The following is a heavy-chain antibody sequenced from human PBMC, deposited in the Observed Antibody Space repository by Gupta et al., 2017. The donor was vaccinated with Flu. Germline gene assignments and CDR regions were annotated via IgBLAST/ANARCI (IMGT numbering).Heavy chain of an antibody. D-gene: IGHD2-15*01. CDR2: ITVHNGDA. J-gene: IGHJ4*01. Sequence: QVQLVQSGAEVKKPGTSVKVSCKASGYTFTKFGFSWVRQAPGQGLEWMGWITVHNGDAKYAQKFQGRVTMTTDTSTSTVFMELRSLKSDDTAVYYCARDGAGGRDYWGQGTLVTVSS. CDR1: GYTFTKFG. CDR3: ARDGAGGRDY. V-gene: IGHV1-18*04.